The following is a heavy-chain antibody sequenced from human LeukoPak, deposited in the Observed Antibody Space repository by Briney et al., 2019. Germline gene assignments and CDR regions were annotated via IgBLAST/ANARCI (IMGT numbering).Heavy chain of an antibody. J-gene: IGHJ2*01. CDR2: ISYSGST. V-gene: IGHV4-59*08. Sequence: PTETLSLTCTVSGGSISSYYWSWIRQPPGRGLEWIGYISYSGSTNYNPSLKSRVTISVDTSKNQFSLKLSSVTAADTAVYYCARSYGGDDWYFDLWGRGTLVTVSS. D-gene: IGHD4-23*01. CDR1: GGSISSYY. CDR3: ARSYGGDDWYFDL.